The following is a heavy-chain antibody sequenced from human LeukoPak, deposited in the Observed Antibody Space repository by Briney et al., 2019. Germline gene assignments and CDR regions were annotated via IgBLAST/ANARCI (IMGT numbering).Heavy chain of an antibody. V-gene: IGHV1-2*02. CDR1: GYTFTSYY. J-gene: IGHJ4*02. D-gene: IGHD4-17*01. CDR2: INPNSGGT. CDR3: ARAWDGDLKSDY. Sequence: RASVKVSCKASGYTFTSYYMHWVRQAPGQGLEWMGWINPNSGGTNYAQKFQGRVTMTRDTSISTAYMELSRLRSDDTAVYYCARAWDGDLKSDYWGQGTLVTVSS.